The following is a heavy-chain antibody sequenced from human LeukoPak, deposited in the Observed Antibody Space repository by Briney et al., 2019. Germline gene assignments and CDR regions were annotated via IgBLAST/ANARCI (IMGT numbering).Heavy chain of an antibody. CDR3: ARHPGDGESPGDYYYYGMDV. V-gene: IGHV4-31*03. CDR1: GGSISSGGYY. Sequence: SQTLSLTCTVSGGSISSGGYYWSWIRQHPGKGLAWIWYIYYSGSTDFNPSLKSRVTISVDTSKNQFSLKLSSVTAADTAVYYCARHPGDGESPGDYYYYGMDVWGQGTTVTVSS. J-gene: IGHJ6*02. D-gene: IGHD3-10*01. CDR2: IYYSGST.